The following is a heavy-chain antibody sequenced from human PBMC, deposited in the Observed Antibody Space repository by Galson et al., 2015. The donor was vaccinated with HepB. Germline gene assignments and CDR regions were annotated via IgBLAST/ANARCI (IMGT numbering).Heavy chain of an antibody. J-gene: IGHJ5*02. CDR2: INNNGDST. D-gene: IGHD7-27*01. CDR1: GFTFSSYD. V-gene: IGHV3-23*01. Sequence: SLRLSCAASGFTFSSYDMSWVRQAPGKGLEWVSSINNNGDSTYYADSVKGRFTFSRDNSKSTLYLQMNSLRAEDTALYYCAKHWGSWGQGTLVTVSS. CDR3: AKHWGS.